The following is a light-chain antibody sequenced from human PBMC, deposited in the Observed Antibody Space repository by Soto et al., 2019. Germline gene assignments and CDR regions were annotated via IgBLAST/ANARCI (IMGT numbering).Light chain of an antibody. J-gene: IGLJ2*01. CDR2: YDS. Sequence: SYELTQPPSVSVAPGKTARITCGGDDIGGKSVHWFQQKPGQAPIQVIEYDSDRPSGIPERFSGSNSGNTATLTISRVEAGDEADYYCQVWDNNSDHVVFGGGTKVTVL. V-gene: IGLV3-21*04. CDR3: QVWDNNSDHVV. CDR1: DIGGKS.